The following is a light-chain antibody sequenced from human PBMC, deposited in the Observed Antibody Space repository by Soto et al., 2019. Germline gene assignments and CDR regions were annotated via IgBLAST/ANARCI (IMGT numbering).Light chain of an antibody. V-gene: IGLV2-8*01. CDR3: SSYAGSNNSV. J-gene: IGLJ1*01. CDR2: ELT. Sequence: QSALTQPPSASGSPGQSVTIPCTGTYSDVGAYNYVSWYQQHPGKAPKLMIFELTKRPSGVPDRFSGSKSGNTASLTVSGLQAEDEADYYCSSYAGSNNSVFGTGTKLTVL. CDR1: YSDVGAYNY.